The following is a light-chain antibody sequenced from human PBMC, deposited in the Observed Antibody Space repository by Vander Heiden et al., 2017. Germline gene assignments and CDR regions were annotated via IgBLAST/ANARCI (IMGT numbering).Light chain of an antibody. CDR2: SNN. Sequence: QSVLTQPPSASRPPGQRVTISCSGSSSNIGSNNVNWYQQHPGTAPKLLIYSNNRRRSGVPDRFSGSKSGTSAALAISGLQAEDEADYYCAARDDSRNAVVFGGGTKLTVL. V-gene: IGLV1-44*01. J-gene: IGLJ2*01. CDR3: AARDDSRNAVV. CDR1: SSNIGSNN.